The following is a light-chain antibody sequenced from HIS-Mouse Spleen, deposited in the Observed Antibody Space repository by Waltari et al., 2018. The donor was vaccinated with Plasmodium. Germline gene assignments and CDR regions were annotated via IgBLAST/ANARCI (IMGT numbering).Light chain of an antibody. V-gene: IGKV4-1*01. CDR2: WAS. CDR1: QRVLYSSNNKNY. CDR3: QQYYSTP. J-gene: IGKJ3*01. Sequence: DILMTQSPDPLAPSLGGRSTINCTSSQRVLYSSNNKNYLAWYQQKPGQPPKLLIYWASTRESGVPDRFSGSGSGTDFTLTISSLQAEDVAVYYCQQYYSTPFGPGTKVDIK.